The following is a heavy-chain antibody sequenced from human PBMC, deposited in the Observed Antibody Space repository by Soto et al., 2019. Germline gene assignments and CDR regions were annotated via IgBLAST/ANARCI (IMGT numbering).Heavy chain of an antibody. J-gene: IGHJ4*02. CDR3: ARDRRYYDSSGYYYDTFFDY. CDR2: ISSSGSTI. V-gene: IGHV3-11*01. CDR1: GFTFSDYY. Sequence: KSGGSLRLSXAASGFTFSDYYMSWIRQAPGKGLEWVSYISSSGSTIYYADSVKGRFTISRDNAKNSLYLQMNSLRAEDTAVYYCARDRRYYDSSGYYYDTFFDYWGQGTLVTVSS. D-gene: IGHD3-22*01.